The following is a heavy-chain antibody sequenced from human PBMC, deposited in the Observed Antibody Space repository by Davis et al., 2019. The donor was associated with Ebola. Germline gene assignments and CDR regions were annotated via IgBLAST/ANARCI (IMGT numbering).Heavy chain of an antibody. D-gene: IGHD3-3*01. J-gene: IGHJ4*02. V-gene: IGHV4-34*01. CDR2: INHSGSA. CDR3: ARGSAYSRFDY. Sequence: MPGGSLRLSCAVYGGSFSGYYWTWIRQPSGKGLEWIGEINHSGSANYNPSLKSRVTISVDTSKNQFSLKLTSVTAADTAVYYCARGSAYSRFDYWGQGTLVTVSS. CDR1: GGSFSGYY.